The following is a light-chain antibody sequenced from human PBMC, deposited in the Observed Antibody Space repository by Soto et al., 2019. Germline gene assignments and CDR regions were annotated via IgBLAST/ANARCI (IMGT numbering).Light chain of an antibody. Sequence: DIVMTQSPLSLPVTPGEPASISCRSSQSLLYSNGYNYLDWYLQKPGQSPQLLIYMGSNRASGVPDRFSGSGSGTDFTLKISRVEAEDVGVYYCMQALQTPPTFGQGTKVEIQ. CDR1: QSLLYSNGYNY. CDR2: MGS. V-gene: IGKV2-28*01. J-gene: IGKJ1*01. CDR3: MQALQTPPT.